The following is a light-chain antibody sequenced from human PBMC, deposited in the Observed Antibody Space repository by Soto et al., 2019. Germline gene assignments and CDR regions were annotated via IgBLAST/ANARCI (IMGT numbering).Light chain of an antibody. V-gene: IGKV3-11*01. CDR1: QSVSNY. CDR2: DAS. Sequence: EIVLTQSPATLSLSPGERATLSCRASQSVSNYLAWYQQKPDQAPRLLIYDASSRATGIPDRFSGSGSGTDFTLTISSLEPEDFAIYYCQQYAGSPRTFGQGTTVEVK. CDR3: QQYAGSPRT. J-gene: IGKJ1*01.